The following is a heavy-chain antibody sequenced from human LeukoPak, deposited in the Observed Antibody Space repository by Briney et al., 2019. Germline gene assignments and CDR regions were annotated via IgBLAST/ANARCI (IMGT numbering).Heavy chain of an antibody. Sequence: GGSLRLSCAVSGXTVTTNSMSWVRQAPGKGLKWVSVIYSGGSTYYADSVKGRFTISRDYSKNTLYLQMNSLRAEDTAVYYCARDPGGWGNFDYWGQGTLVTVSS. J-gene: IGHJ4*02. D-gene: IGHD6-19*01. CDR3: ARDPGGWGNFDY. V-gene: IGHV3-66*01. CDR1: GXTVTTNS. CDR2: IYSGGST.